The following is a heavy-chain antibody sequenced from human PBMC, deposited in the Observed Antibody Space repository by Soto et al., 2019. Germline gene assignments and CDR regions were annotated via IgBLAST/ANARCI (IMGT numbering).Heavy chain of an antibody. CDR2: ISAYNGNT. D-gene: IGHD2-2*01. CDR3: ARDLGHCSSTSCFYYYGMDV. CDR1: GYTFTSYG. V-gene: IGHV1-18*01. Sequence: ASVKVSCKASGYTFTSYGISWVRQAPGQGLEWMGWISAYNGNTNYAQKLQGGVTMTTDTSTSTAYMELRSLRSDDTAVYYCARDLGHCSSTSCFYYYGMDVWGQGTTVTVSS. J-gene: IGHJ6*02.